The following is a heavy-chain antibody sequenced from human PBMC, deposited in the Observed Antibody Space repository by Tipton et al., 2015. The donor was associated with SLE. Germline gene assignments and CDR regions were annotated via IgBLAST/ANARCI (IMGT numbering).Heavy chain of an antibody. V-gene: IGHV4-4*07. CDR1: GGSISSYY. D-gene: IGHD6-25*01. Sequence: TLSLTCTVSGGSISSYYWSWIRQPAGGGLEWIGRIYTNENTNYNPSLKSRVTISVDTSKNHFSLNLNSVTATDTAVYYCARKQRQRGQQLLRGYNWFDPWGQGTLVIVSS. CDR3: ARKQRQRGQQLLRGYNWFDP. CDR2: IYTNENT. J-gene: IGHJ5*02.